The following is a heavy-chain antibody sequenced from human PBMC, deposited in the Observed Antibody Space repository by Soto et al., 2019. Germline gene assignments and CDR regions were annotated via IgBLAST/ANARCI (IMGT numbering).Heavy chain of an antibody. CDR2: IIPIFGTA. CDR3: ARARLATMIVASGDAFDI. V-gene: IGHV1-69*01. J-gene: IGHJ3*02. CDR1: GGTFSSYA. D-gene: IGHD3-22*01. Sequence: QVQLVQSGAEVKKPGSSVKVSCKASGGTFSSYAISWVRQAPGQGLEWMGGIIPIFGTANYAQKFQGRVTITADESTSTAYMELCSLRSEDTAVYYCARARLATMIVASGDAFDIWGQGTMVTVSS.